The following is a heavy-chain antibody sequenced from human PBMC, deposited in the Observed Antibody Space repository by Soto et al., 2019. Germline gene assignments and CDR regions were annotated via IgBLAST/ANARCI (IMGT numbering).Heavy chain of an antibody. CDR1: VSSISGAGYA. Sequence: TLSPTGAVSVSSISGAGYAWSWIRQPPGKGLEWIGYIYHSGSTYYNPSLKSRVTISVDRSKNQFSLKLSSVTAADTAVYYCARVPDYLVQGTLVTVS. J-gene: IGHJ4*02. CDR3: ARVPDY. CDR2: IYHSGST. V-gene: IGHV4-30-2*01.